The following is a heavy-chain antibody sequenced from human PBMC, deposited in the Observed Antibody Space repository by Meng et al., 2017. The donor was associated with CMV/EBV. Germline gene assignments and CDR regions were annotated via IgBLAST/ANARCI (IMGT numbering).Heavy chain of an antibody. D-gene: IGHD2-2*01. CDR1: GGSISSYY. J-gene: IGHJ5*02. V-gene: IGHV4-59*01. CDR2: IYYSGST. Sequence: SETLSLTCTVSGGSISSYYWSWIRQPPGKGLEWIGYIYYSGSTNYNPSLKSRVTISVDTSKNQFSLKLSSVTAADTAVYYCAREVRYCSSTSCYRFDPWGQGTLVTVS. CDR3: AREVRYCSSTSCYRFDP.